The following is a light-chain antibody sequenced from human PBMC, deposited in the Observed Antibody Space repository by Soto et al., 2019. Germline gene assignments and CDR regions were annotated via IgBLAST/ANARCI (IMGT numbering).Light chain of an antibody. V-gene: IGKV1-6*02. CDR2: AAS. CDR1: QGIRND. J-gene: IGKJ4*01. Sequence: AIHMTQSSSSLSACDGDSVPMPCRASQGIRNDLSWYQQKPGKAPKLLIYAASSLQSGVPSRFSGSGSGTDFTLTISFLQPEDFATYYCLQDYICPRTFGGGTEVDIK. CDR3: LQDYICPRT.